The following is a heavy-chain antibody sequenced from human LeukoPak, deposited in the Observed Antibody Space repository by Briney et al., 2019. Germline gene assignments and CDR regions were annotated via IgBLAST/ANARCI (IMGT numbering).Heavy chain of an antibody. Sequence: GGSLRLSCAASGFTFSSYGMSWVRQAPGKGLEWVSAISGSGGSTYYADSVKGRFTISRDNSKNTLYLQMNSLRAEDTPVYYWAKEGLNDSYDPGLAAFDIGGKGTWSPSLQ. D-gene: IGHD3-22*01. V-gene: IGHV3-23*01. CDR1: GFTFSSYG. CDR2: ISGSGGST. CDR3: AKEGLNDSYDPGLAAFDI. J-gene: IGHJ3*02.